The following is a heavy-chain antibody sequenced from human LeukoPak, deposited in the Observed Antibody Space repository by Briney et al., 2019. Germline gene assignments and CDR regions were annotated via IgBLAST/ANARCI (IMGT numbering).Heavy chain of an antibody. D-gene: IGHD1-7*01. CDR3: AHGAYNWNYGGFGAFDI. CDR2: IYWNGAN. V-gene: IGHV2-5*01. Sequence: SGPTLVKPTQTLTLPCTFPGFSLRTSGVGVGWIRQPPGKALQWLALIYWNGANRYSPSLKSRLTITKDTSKNQVVLTMTNMDPVDTATYYCAHGAYNWNYGGFGAFDIWGQGTMVTVSS. CDR1: GFSLRTSGVG. J-gene: IGHJ3*02.